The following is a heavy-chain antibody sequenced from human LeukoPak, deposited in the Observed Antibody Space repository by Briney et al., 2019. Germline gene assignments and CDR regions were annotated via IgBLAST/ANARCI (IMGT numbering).Heavy chain of an antibody. V-gene: IGHV3-23*01. J-gene: IGHJ4*02. CDR3: AKKTVASAAASCDY. CDR2: IGGSGSGGST. Sequence: GGSLRLSCAASGFTFSTYAMSWVRPAPGKGLEWVSTIGGSGSGGSTYYADSVKGRFTISRDNSKNTLYLQMNTLSADDTAVYYCAKKTVASAAASCDYWGQGTLVTVSS. D-gene: IGHD2-2*01. CDR1: GFTFSTYA.